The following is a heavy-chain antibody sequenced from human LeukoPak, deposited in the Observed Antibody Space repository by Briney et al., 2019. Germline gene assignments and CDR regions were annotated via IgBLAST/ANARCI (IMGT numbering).Heavy chain of an antibody. CDR3: ARSQLWLPNWYFDL. CDR1: GFTFRSYA. D-gene: IGHD5-18*01. Sequence: PGGSLRLSCAASGFTFRSYAMSWVRQAPGKGLEWVANIKQDGSEKYYVDSVKGRFTISRDNAKNSLYLQMNSLRAEDTAVYYCARSQLWLPNWYFDLWGRGTLVTVSS. J-gene: IGHJ2*01. V-gene: IGHV3-7*05. CDR2: IKQDGSEK.